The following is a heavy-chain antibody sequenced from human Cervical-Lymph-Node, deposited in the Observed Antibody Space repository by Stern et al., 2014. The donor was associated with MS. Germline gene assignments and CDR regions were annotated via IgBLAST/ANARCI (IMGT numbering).Heavy chain of an antibody. CDR1: GGTFSSYA. D-gene: IGHD4-23*01. V-gene: IGHV1-69*01. J-gene: IGHJ4*02. CDR3: ARGALYSGTAVDY. CDR2: IIPIFGTA. Sequence: VQLEESGAEVKKPGSSVKVSCKASGGTFSSYAISWVRQAPGKGLEWMGGIIPIFGTANYAQKFQGRVTITADESTSTAYMELSSLRSEDTAVYYCARGALYSGTAVDYWGQGTLVTVSS.